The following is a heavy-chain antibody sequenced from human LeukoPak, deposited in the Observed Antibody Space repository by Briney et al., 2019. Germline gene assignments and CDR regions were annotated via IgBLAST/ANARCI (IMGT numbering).Heavy chain of an antibody. CDR1: GFTFSSYS. CDR2: ISSSSSYI. D-gene: IGHD3-22*01. Sequence: GGSLRLSCAASGFTFSSYSMNWVRQAPGKGLEWVSSISSSSSYIYYADSVKGRFTISRDNAKNSLYLQMNSLRAEDTAVYYCARDEDSSGYCDYWGQGTLVTVSS. V-gene: IGHV3-21*01. J-gene: IGHJ4*02. CDR3: ARDEDSSGYCDY.